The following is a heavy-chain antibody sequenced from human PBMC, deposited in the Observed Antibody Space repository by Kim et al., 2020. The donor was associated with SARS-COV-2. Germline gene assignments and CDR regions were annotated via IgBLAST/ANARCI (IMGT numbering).Heavy chain of an antibody. J-gene: IGHJ4*02. CDR3: ARAYSTSWLEGDY. Sequence: GGSLRLSCAASGFTFSSYSMNWVRQAPGKGLEWVSSISGGSSSYIYYADSVKGRFTISRDNAKNSLYLQMNSLRDEDTAVYYCARAYSTSWLEGDYWGQGTLVTVSS. CDR2: ISGGSSSYI. CDR1: GFTFSSYS. D-gene: IGHD2-2*01. V-gene: IGHV3-21*01.